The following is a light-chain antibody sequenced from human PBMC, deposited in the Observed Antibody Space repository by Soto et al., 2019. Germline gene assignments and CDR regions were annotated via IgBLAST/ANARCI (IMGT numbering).Light chain of an antibody. CDR1: SSDVGAYNF. CDR3: SAYAGSSDLED. CDR2: DVT. Sequence: QSALTQPASVSGSPGQSITISCTGTSSDVGAYNFVSWYQQHSGKAHRLLIYDVTNRPSGVSNRFSGSKSGNTASLTISGLQAVDEAEYYCSAYAGSSDLEDFGSGTKVTVL. V-gene: IGLV2-14*01. J-gene: IGLJ1*01.